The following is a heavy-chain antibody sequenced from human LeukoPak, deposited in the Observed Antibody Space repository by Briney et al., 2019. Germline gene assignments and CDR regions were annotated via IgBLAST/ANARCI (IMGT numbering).Heavy chain of an antibody. Sequence: ASVKVSCKASGYTFTDYYIHWVRQAPGQGLEWMGWINPNSGAGTNSAQKFQGRVTTTRDTSINTAYMELSRLRSDDTAVYYCARNLYLGTSLPYYYYYYMDVWGKGTTVTVSS. CDR1: GYTFTDYY. CDR2: INPNSGAGT. V-gene: IGHV1-2*02. J-gene: IGHJ6*03. D-gene: IGHD3-16*01. CDR3: ARNLYLGTSLPYYYYYYMDV.